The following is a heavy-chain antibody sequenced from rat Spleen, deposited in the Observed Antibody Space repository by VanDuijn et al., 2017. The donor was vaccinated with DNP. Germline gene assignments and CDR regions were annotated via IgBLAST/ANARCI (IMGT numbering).Heavy chain of an antibody. J-gene: IGHJ4*01. CDR2: ISTGGGNT. D-gene: IGHD5-1*01. Sequence: EVQLVESGGGLVQPGRSLKLSCAVSGFTFSDYYMAWVRQAPTKGLEWVASISTGGGNTYYRDSVKGRFTISRDNAKSTLYLQMDSLRSEETATYYCARVQLGYYALDAWGQGTSVTVSS. V-gene: IGHV5S11*01. CDR1: GFTFSDYY. CDR3: ARVQLGYYALDA.